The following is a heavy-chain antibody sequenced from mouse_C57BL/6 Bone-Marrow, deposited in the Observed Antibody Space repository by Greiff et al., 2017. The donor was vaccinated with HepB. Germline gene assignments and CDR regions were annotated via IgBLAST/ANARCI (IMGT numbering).Heavy chain of an antibody. V-gene: IGHV1-55*01. CDR1: GYTFTSYW. D-gene: IGHD1-1*01. CDR2: IYPGSGST. Sequence: QVQLQQPGAELVKPGASVKMSCKASGYTFTSYWITWVKQRPGQGLEWIGDIYPGSGSTNYNEKFKSKATLTVDTSSSTAYMQLSSLTSEDSAVYYSALDYGSTFYYAMDYWGQGTSVTVSS. CDR3: ALDYGSTFYYAMDY. J-gene: IGHJ4*01.